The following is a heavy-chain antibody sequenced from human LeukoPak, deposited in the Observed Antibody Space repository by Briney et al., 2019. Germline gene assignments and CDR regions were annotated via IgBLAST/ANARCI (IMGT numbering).Heavy chain of an antibody. J-gene: IGHJ4*02. CDR3: ARRGYSSSWSSFDY. CDR2: ISRSSSTI. CDR1: GFTFSSYN. V-gene: IGHV3-48*02. Sequence: GESLRLSCAASGFTFSSYNMNWVRQTPGKGLEWVSYISRSSSTIYYADSVKGRFTISRDNARNSLYLQLNSLRDEDTAVYYCARRGYSSSWSSFDYWGQGSLVTVSS. D-gene: IGHD5-12*01.